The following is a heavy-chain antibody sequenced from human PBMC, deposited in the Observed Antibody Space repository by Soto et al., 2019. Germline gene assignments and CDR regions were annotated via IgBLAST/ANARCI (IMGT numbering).Heavy chain of an antibody. D-gene: IGHD6-13*01. V-gene: IGHV1-18*01. Sequence: QVQLVQSGAEVKKPGASVKVSCKASGYTFTSYGITWVRQAPGQGLEWVGWISDYNGDTNYAQKLQGRLTLTTDTSTNTAYMDLRRLTSDDTAVYYCARGASSLPGFYWGQGTLVTVSS. J-gene: IGHJ1*01. CDR3: ARGASSLPGFY. CDR1: GYTFTSYG. CDR2: ISDYNGDT.